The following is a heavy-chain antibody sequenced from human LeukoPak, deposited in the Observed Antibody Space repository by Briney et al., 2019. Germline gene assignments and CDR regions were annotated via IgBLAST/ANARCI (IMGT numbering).Heavy chain of an antibody. V-gene: IGHV1-69*05. J-gene: IGHJ1*01. CDR1: GYTFTSYD. CDR2: IIPPFGTA. CDR3: ATYGGNSAEFFQH. Sequence: GASVKVSCKASGYTFTSYDINWVRQAPGQGLEWMGGIIPPFGTANYAQRFQGRVTITTDESTATTYMEVTGLRSEDAAVYYCATYGGNSAEFFQHWGQGTLVTVSS. D-gene: IGHD4-23*01.